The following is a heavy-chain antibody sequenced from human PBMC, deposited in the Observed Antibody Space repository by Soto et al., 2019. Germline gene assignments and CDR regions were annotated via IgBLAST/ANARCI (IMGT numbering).Heavy chain of an antibody. D-gene: IGHD3-22*01. Sequence: PGGSLRLSCASSGFTFSSYGMHWVRQAPGKGLEWVAVIWYDGSNKYYADSVKGRFTISRDNSKNTLYLQMNSLRAEDTAVYYCAREVYYYYSSGSARDGFWGQGSLVTV. CDR3: AREVYYYYSSGSARDGF. CDR2: IWYDGSNK. CDR1: GFTFSSYG. J-gene: IGHJ4*02. V-gene: IGHV3-33*01.